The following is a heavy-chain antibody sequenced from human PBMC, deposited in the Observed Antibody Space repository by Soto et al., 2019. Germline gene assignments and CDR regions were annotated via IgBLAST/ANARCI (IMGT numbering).Heavy chain of an antibody. CDR1: GDSINNHY. D-gene: IGHD3-16*01. CDR3: ARDRRGAATYYYYGMDV. Sequence: PSETLSLTCTVSGDSINNHYWSWIRQPPGKGLEWIGHIYYTGGTDYNPSLKSRVTISLGLSKNQFSLKLKSVTAADTAVYYCARDRRGAATYYYYGMDVWGQGTTVTVSS. CDR2: IYYTGGT. V-gene: IGHV4-59*11. J-gene: IGHJ6*02.